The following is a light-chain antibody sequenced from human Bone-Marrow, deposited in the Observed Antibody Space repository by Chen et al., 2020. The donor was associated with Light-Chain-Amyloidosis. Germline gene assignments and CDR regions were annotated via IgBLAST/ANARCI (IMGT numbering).Light chain of an antibody. CDR2: DVN. J-gene: IGLJ3*02. Sequence: QSALTQPHSVAGSPGQSVTISCTGTSSDIGGYAYVSWYTQYPGTAPKPIIYDVNKRPSGLPDRFSASKSANTAALTISGLQADDEAEYHCCAYAGTYTWLFGGGTRLTVL. CDR1: SSDIGGYAY. CDR3: CAYAGTYTWL. V-gene: IGLV2-11*01.